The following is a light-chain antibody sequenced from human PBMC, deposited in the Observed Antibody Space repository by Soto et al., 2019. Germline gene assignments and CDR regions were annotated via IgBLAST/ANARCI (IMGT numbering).Light chain of an antibody. J-gene: IGKJ4*01. V-gene: IGKV1-12*01. Sequence: DIQMTQSPSSVSASVGDRVTITCRASKGISSWLAWYQQKPGKAPKLLIYAASSSQSGVPSRFSGSGSGTDFTLTISSLQPEDFATYYCQQANSFPLTFGRGTKVEIK. CDR3: QQANSFPLT. CDR2: AAS. CDR1: KGISSW.